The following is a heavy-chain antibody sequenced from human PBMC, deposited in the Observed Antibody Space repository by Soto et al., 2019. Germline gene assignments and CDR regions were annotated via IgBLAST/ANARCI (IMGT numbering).Heavy chain of an antibody. V-gene: IGHV4-59*08. CDR3: ARHGDYAALDY. J-gene: IGHJ4*02. Sequence: SETLSLTCTVSGGSISRYYWSWIRRPPGKGLEWIGYIYYGGSANYNPSLKSRATISVDRSKNQFSLNLSSVTAADTAVYYCARHGDYAALDYWGQGTQVTVSS. CDR1: GGSISRYY. CDR2: IYYGGSA. D-gene: IGHD2-2*01.